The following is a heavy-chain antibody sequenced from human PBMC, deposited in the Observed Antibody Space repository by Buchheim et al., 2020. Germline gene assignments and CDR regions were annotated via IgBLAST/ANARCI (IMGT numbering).Heavy chain of an antibody. CDR3: ARAMTTVTTRSLDY. CDR1: GSTFSSYG. Sequence: QVQLVESGGGVVQPGRSLRLSCAASGSTFSSYGMHWVRQAPGKGLEWVAVIWYDGSNKYYADSVKGRFTISRDNSKNTLYLQMNSLRAEDTAVYYCARAMTTVTTRSLDYWGQGTL. J-gene: IGHJ4*02. CDR2: IWYDGSNK. V-gene: IGHV3-33*01. D-gene: IGHD4-11*01.